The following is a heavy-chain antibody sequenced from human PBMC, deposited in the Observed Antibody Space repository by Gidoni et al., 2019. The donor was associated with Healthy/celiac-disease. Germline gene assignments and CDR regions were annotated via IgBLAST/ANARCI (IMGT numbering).Heavy chain of an antibody. J-gene: IGHJ5*02. V-gene: IGHV1-69*01. CDR2: IIPIFGTA. CDR1: GGTFSSYA. D-gene: IGHD3-10*01. CDR3: AREGGPWVTMVQGVGNWFDP. Sequence: QVQLVQSGAEVKKPGSSVKVSCKASGGTFSSYAISWVRQAPGQGLEWMGGIIPIFGTANYAQKFQGRVTITADESTSTAYMELSSLRSEDTAVYYCAREGGPWVTMVQGVGNWFDPWGQGTLVTVSS.